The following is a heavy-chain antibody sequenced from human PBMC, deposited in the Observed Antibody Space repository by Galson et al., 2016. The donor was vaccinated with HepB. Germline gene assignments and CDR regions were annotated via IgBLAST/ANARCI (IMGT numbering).Heavy chain of an antibody. Sequence: SLRLSCAASGFTFTYYAMSWVRQAPGKGLEWVSYINSSSGTRYYADSVKGRFTISSDNAKNSLYLQMNSLRVEDTAVYYCARGLDYWGQGTLVTVSS. V-gene: IGHV3-48*01. J-gene: IGHJ4*02. CDR2: INSSSGTR. CDR3: ARGLDY. CDR1: GFTFTYYA.